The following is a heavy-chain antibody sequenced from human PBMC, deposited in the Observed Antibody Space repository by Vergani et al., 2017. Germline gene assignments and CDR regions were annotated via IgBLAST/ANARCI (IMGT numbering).Heavy chain of an antibody. D-gene: IGHD2-2*01. V-gene: IGHV3-48*01. CDR1: GFDFSSYI. CDR3: ARDYSSTSGRAFDF. J-gene: IGHJ3*01. Sequence: HLVESGGGWVQPGGSLRLSCVVSGFDFSSYIMNWVRQAPGKGLEWVSFVSTGTKSQSYAESVKGRFTISRDSAKNSLYLQMDSLRAEDTAVYYCARDYSSTSGRAFDFWGQGTKVTVSS. CDR2: VSTGTKSQ.